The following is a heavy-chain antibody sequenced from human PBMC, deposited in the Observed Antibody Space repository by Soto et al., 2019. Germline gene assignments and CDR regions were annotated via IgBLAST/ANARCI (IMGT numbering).Heavy chain of an antibody. CDR3: ARGVAGSGFDL. J-gene: IGHJ4*02. CDR1: GDSVSSNTAP. CDR2: TYYRSNWRH. Sequence: SQTLSLTCAISGDSVSSNTAPWNWIRSSPSRGLEWLGRTYYRSNWRHDYAVSVKSRITVNPDTSKNHFSLQLNSVTPDDTAVYYCARGVAGSGFDLWGQGTMVTVYS. D-gene: IGHD6-19*01. V-gene: IGHV6-1*01.